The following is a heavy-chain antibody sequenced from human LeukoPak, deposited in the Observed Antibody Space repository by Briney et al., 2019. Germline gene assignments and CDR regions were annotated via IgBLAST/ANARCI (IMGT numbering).Heavy chain of an antibody. Sequence: PSRTLSLTCTVSGGSISSGSYYWSWIRQPAGNGLEWIGRIYTSGSTNYNPSLKSRVTISVDTSKNQFSLKLSSVTAADTAVYYCARDPATECSNGVCYKASWFDPWGQGTLVTVSS. CDR3: ARDPATECSNGVCYKASWFDP. CDR1: GGSISSGSYY. J-gene: IGHJ5*02. D-gene: IGHD2-8*01. CDR2: IYTSGST. V-gene: IGHV4-61*02.